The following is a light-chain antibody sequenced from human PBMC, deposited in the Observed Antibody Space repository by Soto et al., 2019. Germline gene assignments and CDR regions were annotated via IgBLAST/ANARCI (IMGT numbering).Light chain of an antibody. Sequence: ISDSLAWFQQRPGQAPRLLIHGASTLQSGVPSRLSGSGSGTDCTLTIDSLQPEDVARYFCLQYDSAPLTFCGGTKVDI. CDR3: LQYDSAPLT. V-gene: IGKV1-27*01. CDR2: GAS. J-gene: IGKJ4*01. CDR1: ISDS.